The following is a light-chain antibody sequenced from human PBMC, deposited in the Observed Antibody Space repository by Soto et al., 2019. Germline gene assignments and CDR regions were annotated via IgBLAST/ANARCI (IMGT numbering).Light chain of an antibody. J-gene: IGLJ1*01. CDR3: SSYTSSSSYV. CDR1: SSDVGGYNY. CDR2: DVS. Sequence: QSVLTQPASVSGSPGQSITISCTGTSSDVGGYNYVSWYQQHPGKAPILMIYDVSNRPSGVSNRFSGSKSGNTASLTISGLQAEDEADYYCSSYTSSSSYVLGTGTKVTVL. V-gene: IGLV2-14*01.